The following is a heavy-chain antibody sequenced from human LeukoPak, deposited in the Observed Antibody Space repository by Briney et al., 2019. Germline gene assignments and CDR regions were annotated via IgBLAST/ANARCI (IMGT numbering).Heavy chain of an antibody. CDR1: GFIFSNNG. Sequence: GGSLRLSCATSGFIFSNNGMNWVRQPPGKGLEWLSYISGTSEIMYYADSVKGRFTISRDNARNSLYLQMNNLRAEDTAVYYCASEFFPRTTVPRDYWGQGTLVTVSS. CDR2: ISGTSEIM. J-gene: IGHJ4*02. D-gene: IGHD1-1*01. CDR3: ASEFFPRTTVPRDY. V-gene: IGHV3-48*01.